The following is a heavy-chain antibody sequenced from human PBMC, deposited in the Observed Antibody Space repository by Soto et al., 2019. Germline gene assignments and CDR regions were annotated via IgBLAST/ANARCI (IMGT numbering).Heavy chain of an antibody. D-gene: IGHD6-19*01. Sequence: QVQLVQSGAEVKKPGASVKVSCKASGYTFTSYDINWVQQATGQGLEWMGWMNPNSGNTGYAQKFQGRVTMTRHTSISTAYMELSSLRSEDTAVYYCARERSSGWYVDYWGQGTLVTVSS. CDR2: MNPNSGNT. J-gene: IGHJ4*02. CDR3: ARERSSGWYVDY. CDR1: GYTFTSYD. V-gene: IGHV1-8*01.